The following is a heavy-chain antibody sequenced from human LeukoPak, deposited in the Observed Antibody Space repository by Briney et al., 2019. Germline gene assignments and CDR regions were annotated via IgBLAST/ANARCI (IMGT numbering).Heavy chain of an antibody. D-gene: IGHD3-22*01. CDR3: ARAGYYDSSDYFGSNAFDI. J-gene: IGHJ3*02. V-gene: IGHV4-61*01. CDR2: IYYSGSA. CDR1: GGSLSSGSYY. Sequence: AETLSLTCTVSGGSLSSGSYYWSWIRQPPGKGVEWIGYIYYSGSANYNPSLTSRVTMSVDTSKNQFSLKLSSVTAADTAVYYCARAGYYDSSDYFGSNAFDIWGQGTMVTVSS.